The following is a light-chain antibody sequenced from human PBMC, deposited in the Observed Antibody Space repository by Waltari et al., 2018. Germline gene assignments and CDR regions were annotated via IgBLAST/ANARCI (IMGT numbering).Light chain of an antibody. Sequence: SSELTQDPAVSVALGQTVKITCQGDSPKNYYTSWYQKKPGQAPILVISGQNNRPSGIPDRFSGTGSRDTASLTITGAQAEDEADYFCGSRDATGDHVLFGGGTKLTVL. CDR1: SPKNYY. CDR3: GSRDATGDHVL. J-gene: IGLJ2*01. CDR2: GQN. V-gene: IGLV3-19*01.